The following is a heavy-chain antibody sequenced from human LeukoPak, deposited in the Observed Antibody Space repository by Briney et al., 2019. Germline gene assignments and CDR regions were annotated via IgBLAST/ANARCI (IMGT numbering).Heavy chain of an antibody. CDR1: GFIFNTYV. V-gene: IGHV3-30*02. Sequence: GGSLRLSCAASGFIFNTYVMHWVRQAPGKGLEWLAFIRYDGSNKNYADSVKGRFTISRDNTKNSLYLQMNSLRAEDTAVYYCAKDLDILTGYYASGFDYWGQGTLVTVSS. J-gene: IGHJ4*02. CDR3: AKDLDILTGYYASGFDY. CDR2: IRYDGSNK. D-gene: IGHD3-9*01.